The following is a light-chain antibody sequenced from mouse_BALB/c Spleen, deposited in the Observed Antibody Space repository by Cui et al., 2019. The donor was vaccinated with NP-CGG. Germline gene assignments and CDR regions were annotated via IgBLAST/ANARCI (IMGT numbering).Light chain of an antibody. J-gene: IGLJ1*01. V-gene: IGLV1*01. Sequence: QDAVTQESALTTSPGETVTLTCRSSTGAVTTSNYANWVQEKPDHLFTGLIGGTNNRAPGVPSRFSGSLIGDKAALTITGAQIEDEAIYFCALWYSNHWVFGGGTKLTVL. CDR3: ALWYSNHWV. CDR1: TGAVTTSNY. CDR2: GTN.